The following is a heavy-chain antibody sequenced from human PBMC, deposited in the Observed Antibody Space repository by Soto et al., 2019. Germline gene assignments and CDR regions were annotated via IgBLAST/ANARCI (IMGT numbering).Heavy chain of an antibody. Sequence: GGSLGLSSAAYGVSLSSYAMAGVRTVPGKGLEWVSVISGSGVNTYYADSVKGRFTISRDNSKNTLYLQMNSLRAEDTAVYYCAKSLALLEGYFDYCGQGTLVTVSS. CDR3: AKSLALLEGYFDY. J-gene: IGHJ4*02. CDR1: GVSLSSYA. CDR2: ISGSGVNT. V-gene: IGHV3-23*01. D-gene: IGHD2-15*01.